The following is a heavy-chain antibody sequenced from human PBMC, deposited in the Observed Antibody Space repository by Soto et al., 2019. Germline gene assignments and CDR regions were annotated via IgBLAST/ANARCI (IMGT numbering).Heavy chain of an antibody. Sequence: PGGSLRLSCAASGFTFISYAMYWVRQAPGKGLEGVAVISYDGSNEYYADTVKGRFTISRDNSKNTLYLEMNSLRAEDTAVYYCARGGYGVDYYVTLWGQGTLVTVSS. J-gene: IGHJ4*02. CDR1: GFTFISYA. CDR3: ARGGYGVDYYVTL. V-gene: IGHV3-30-3*01. D-gene: IGHD3-10*02. CDR2: ISYDGSNE.